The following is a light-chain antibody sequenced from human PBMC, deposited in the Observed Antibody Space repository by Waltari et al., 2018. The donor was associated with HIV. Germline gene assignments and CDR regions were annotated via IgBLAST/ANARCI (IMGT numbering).Light chain of an antibody. CDR1: QSISSY. Sequence: VTITCRASQSISSYLNWYQQKPGKAPKLLIYAASSLQSGVPSRFSGSGSGTDFTLTISSLQPEDFATYYCQQSYSTPRTFGQGTKVEIK. CDR3: QQSYSTPRT. J-gene: IGKJ1*01. V-gene: IGKV1-39*01. CDR2: AAS.